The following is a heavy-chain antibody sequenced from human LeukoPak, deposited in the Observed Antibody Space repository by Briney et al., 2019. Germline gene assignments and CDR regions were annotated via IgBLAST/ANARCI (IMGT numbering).Heavy chain of an antibody. CDR1: GGSISSGGYY. D-gene: IGHD1-26*01. J-gene: IGHJ4*02. Sequence: PSETLSLTCTVSGGSISSGGYYRSWIRQHPGKGLEWIGYIYYSRSTNYNPSLKSRVTISVDTSKNQFSLKLSSVTAADTAVYYCARDRIRREQVGATRRYFDYWGQGTLVTVSS. V-gene: IGHV4-31*03. CDR3: ARDRIRREQVGATRRYFDY. CDR2: IYYSRST.